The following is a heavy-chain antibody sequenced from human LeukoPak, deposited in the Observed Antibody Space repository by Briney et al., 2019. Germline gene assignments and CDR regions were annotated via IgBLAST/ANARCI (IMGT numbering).Heavy chain of an antibody. CDR2: TYDSGSS. CDR3: ARGWASSWYYFDF. CDR1: RGSMRNYY. J-gene: IGHJ4*02. Sequence: SETLSLTCAVSRGSMRNYYWSWIRQPPGKGLERIGYTYDSGSSSYNPSLRSRVSISIDTSKNQFSLNLSSVTAADTAVYYCARGWASSWYYFDFWGQGTLVTVSS. D-gene: IGHD2-2*01. V-gene: IGHV4-59*01.